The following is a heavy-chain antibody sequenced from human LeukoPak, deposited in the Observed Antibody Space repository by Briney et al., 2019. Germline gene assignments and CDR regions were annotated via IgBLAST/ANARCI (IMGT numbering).Heavy chain of an antibody. Sequence: GRSLRLSCAASGFTFSSYGMHWVRQAPGKGLEWVAVIWYDGSNKYYADSVKGRFTISRDNSKNTLYLQMNSLRAEDTAVYYCARDTYYYDSSSYSVIDYWGQGTLVTVSS. V-gene: IGHV3-33*01. D-gene: IGHD3-22*01. J-gene: IGHJ4*02. CDR1: GFTFSSYG. CDR3: ARDTYYYDSSSYSVIDY. CDR2: IWYDGSNK.